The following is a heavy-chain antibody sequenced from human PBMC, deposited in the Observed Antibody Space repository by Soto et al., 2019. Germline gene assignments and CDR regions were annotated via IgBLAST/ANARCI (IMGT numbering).Heavy chain of an antibody. Sequence: SETLSLTCTVSGGSISSYYWSWIRQPPGKGLEWIGYIYYSGSTNYNPSLKSRVTISVDTSKNQFSLKLSSVTAADTAVYYCARYSAYCGGDCHAVDYWGQGTLVTVS. CDR2: IYYSGST. D-gene: IGHD2-21*02. CDR1: GGSISSYY. CDR3: ARYSAYCGGDCHAVDY. J-gene: IGHJ4*02. V-gene: IGHV4-59*12.